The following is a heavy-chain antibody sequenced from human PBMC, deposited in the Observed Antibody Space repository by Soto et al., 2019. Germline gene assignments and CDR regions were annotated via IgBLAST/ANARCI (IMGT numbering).Heavy chain of an antibody. Sequence: GGSLRLSCAASGFTFSSYSMNWVRQAPGKGLEWVSCISSSSSTIYYADAVKGRFTISRDNAKNSRYLQMNSLRDEDTAVYYCAREYYEYVWGSHRPNYFVNWGPETLLTASS. CDR3: AREYYEYVWGSHRPNYFVN. V-gene: IGHV3-48*02. J-gene: IGHJ4*02. CDR2: ISSSSSTI. D-gene: IGHD3-16*02. CDR1: GFTFSSYS.